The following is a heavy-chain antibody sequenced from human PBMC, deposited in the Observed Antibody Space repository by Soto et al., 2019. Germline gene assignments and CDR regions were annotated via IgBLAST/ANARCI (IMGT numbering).Heavy chain of an antibody. CDR2: ISSSSSTI. J-gene: IGHJ6*02. CDR1: GFTFSSYS. CDR3: ARVLSGYYTDFMDV. Sequence: GGSLRLSCAASGFTFSSYSMNWVRQAPGKGLEWVSYISSSSSTIYYADSVKGRFTISRDNAKNSLYLQMNSLRDEDTAVYYCARVLSGYYTDFMDVWGQGTTVTVSS. V-gene: IGHV3-48*02. D-gene: IGHD3-3*01.